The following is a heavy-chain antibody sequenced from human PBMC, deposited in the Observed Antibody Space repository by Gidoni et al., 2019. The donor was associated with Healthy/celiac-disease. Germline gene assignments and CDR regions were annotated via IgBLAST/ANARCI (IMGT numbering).Heavy chain of an antibody. CDR2: ISAYNGNT. V-gene: IGHV1-18*01. Sequence: QVQLVQSGAEVKKPGASVKVSCKASGYTFPSYGIIWVRQAPGQGLEWMGWISAYNGNTNYAQKLQGRVTMTTDTATSTAYMELRSLRSDDTAVYYCARDHGTVTTFWFDPWGQGTLVTVSS. CDR1: GYTFPSYG. J-gene: IGHJ5*02. CDR3: ARDHGTVTTFWFDP. D-gene: IGHD4-17*01.